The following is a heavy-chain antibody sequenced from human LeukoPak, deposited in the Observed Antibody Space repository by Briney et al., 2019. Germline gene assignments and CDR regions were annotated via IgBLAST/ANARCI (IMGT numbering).Heavy chain of an antibody. Sequence: GGSLRLSCAASGFTVSNNYMSWVRQAPGKGLEWVSSIYSGGITYYADSVKGRFTISRDNSRNTVFLQMNSLRAEDTAVYYCARAPGEWSANYYYGMDVWGQGTTVTVSS. CDR1: GFTVSNNY. J-gene: IGHJ6*02. CDR3: ARAPGEWSANYYYGMDV. V-gene: IGHV3-66*01. CDR2: IYSGGIT. D-gene: IGHD3-3*01.